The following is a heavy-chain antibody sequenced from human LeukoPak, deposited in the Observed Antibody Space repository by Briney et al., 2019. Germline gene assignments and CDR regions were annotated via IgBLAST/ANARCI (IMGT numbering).Heavy chain of an antibody. Sequence: PSGTLSLTCGISGGSITSTNYWSWVRQPPGQGLEWIGNINYSGSTYYNPSLKSRVTISVDTSKNQFSLKLSSVTAADTAVYYCARRRGGGSWTDYWGQGTLVTVSS. CDR3: ARRRGGGSWTDY. V-gene: IGHV4-39*01. CDR1: GGSITSTNY. D-gene: IGHD6-13*01. J-gene: IGHJ4*02. CDR2: INYSGST.